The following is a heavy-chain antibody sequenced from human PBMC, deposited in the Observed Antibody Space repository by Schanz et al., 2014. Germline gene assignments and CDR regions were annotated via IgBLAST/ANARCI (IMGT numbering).Heavy chain of an antibody. CDR1: RSTFSSYT. CDR3: ARGGSMVQEINFAY. V-gene: IGHV1-69*02. J-gene: IGHJ4*02. D-gene: IGHD3-10*01. CDR2: FIPILDVG. Sequence: QVQLVQSGAEVKKPGSSVTVSCKASRSTFSSYTISWVRQARGQGLEWVGRFIPILDVGNYAQQFQGRVTFTADKSTSTFYMELSSLRSEDTAVYYCARGGSMVQEINFAYWGQGSLVTVSS.